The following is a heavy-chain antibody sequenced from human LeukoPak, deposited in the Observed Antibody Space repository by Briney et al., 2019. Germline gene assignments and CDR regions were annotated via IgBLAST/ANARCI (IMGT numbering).Heavy chain of an antibody. D-gene: IGHD7-27*01. Sequence: VASVKVSCKTSGYTFTGYYMHWVRQAPGQGLEWMGWINPNSGGTNYAQKFQGRVTMTRDTSISTAYMELSRLRSDDTAVYYCARGPHWDPHFDYWGQGTLVTVSS. CDR2: INPNSGGT. CDR1: GYTFTGYY. V-gene: IGHV1-2*02. CDR3: ARGPHWDPHFDY. J-gene: IGHJ4*02.